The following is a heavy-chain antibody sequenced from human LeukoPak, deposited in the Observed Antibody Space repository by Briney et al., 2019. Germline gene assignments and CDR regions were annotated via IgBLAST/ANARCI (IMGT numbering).Heavy chain of an antibody. CDR1: GFTFSSYA. CDR3: AKDTWNYDFWSGYTLVHYYYYMDV. CDR2: ISGSGGST. Sequence: GGSLRLSCAASGFTFSSYAMSWVRQAPGKGLEWVSAISGSGGSTYYADSVKGRFTISRDNYKNTLYLQMNSLRAEDTAVYYCAKDTWNYDFWSGYTLVHYYYYMDVWGKGTTVTVSS. J-gene: IGHJ6*03. D-gene: IGHD3-3*01. V-gene: IGHV3-23*01.